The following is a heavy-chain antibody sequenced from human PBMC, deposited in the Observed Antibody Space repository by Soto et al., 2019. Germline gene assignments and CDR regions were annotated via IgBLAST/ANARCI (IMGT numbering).Heavy chain of an antibody. CDR3: AMEYCSSTSCYRDY. CDR2: IIPILGIA. D-gene: IGHD2-2*02. Sequence: QVQLVQSGAEVKKPGSSVKVSCKASGGTFSSYTISWVRQAPGQGLEWMGRIIPILGIANYAQKFQGRVTITADKYTSTAYMELSSLRSEDTDVYYCAMEYCSSTSCYRDYWGQGTLVTVSS. V-gene: IGHV1-69*02. CDR1: GGTFSSYT. J-gene: IGHJ4*02.